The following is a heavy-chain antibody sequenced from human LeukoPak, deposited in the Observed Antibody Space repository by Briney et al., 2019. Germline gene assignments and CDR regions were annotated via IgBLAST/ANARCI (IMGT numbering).Heavy chain of an antibody. Sequence: GGSLRLSCAASGFTFSSYSMNWVRQAPGKGLEGVSSISSSSSYIYYADSVKGRFTISRDNAKNSLYLQMNSLRAEDTAVYYCARDGVARGGSYGLDFDYWGQGTLVTVSS. J-gene: IGHJ4*02. D-gene: IGHD1-26*01. CDR3: ARDGVARGGSYGLDFDY. CDR2: ISSSSSYI. V-gene: IGHV3-21*01. CDR1: GFTFSSYS.